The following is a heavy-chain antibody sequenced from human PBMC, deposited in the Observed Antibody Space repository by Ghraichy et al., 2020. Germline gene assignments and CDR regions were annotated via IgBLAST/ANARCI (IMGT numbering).Heavy chain of an antibody. CDR2: IYYSGST. D-gene: IGHD3-22*01. Sequence: SQTLSLTCTVSGGSISSSSYYWGWIRQPPGKGLEWIGSIYYSGSTYYNPSLKSRVTISVDTSKNQFSLKLSSVTAADTAVYYCARLDYYDSSGYDDYWGQGTLVTVSS. J-gene: IGHJ4*02. CDR3: ARLDYYDSSGYDDY. V-gene: IGHV4-39*01. CDR1: GGSISSSSYY.